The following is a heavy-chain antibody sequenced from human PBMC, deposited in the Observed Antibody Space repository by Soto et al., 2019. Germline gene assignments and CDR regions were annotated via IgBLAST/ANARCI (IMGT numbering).Heavy chain of an antibody. Sequence: GASVKVSCKASGYTFTIYGSSWVRQAPGQGLEWMGWISAYNGNTNYAQKLQGRVTMTTDTSTSTAYMELRSLRSDDTAVYYCARNVDTAMVEWFDPWGQGTLVTVSS. J-gene: IGHJ5*02. D-gene: IGHD5-18*01. CDR1: GYTFTIYG. CDR3: ARNVDTAMVEWFDP. CDR2: ISAYNGNT. V-gene: IGHV1-18*01.